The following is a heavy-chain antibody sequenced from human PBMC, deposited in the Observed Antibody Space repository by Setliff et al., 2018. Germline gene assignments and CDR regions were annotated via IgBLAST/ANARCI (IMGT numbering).Heavy chain of an antibody. V-gene: IGHV4-34*09. D-gene: IGHD2-21*01. CDR1: GGSFSGYY. J-gene: IGHJ5*02. CDR2: IYYSGST. Sequence: PSETLSLTCAVYGGSFSGYYWGWIRQPPGKGLEWIGSIYYSGSTYHNPSLKSRVTISVDTSKNQFSLKLSSVTAADTAVYYCARGRYWFAPNWFDPWGQGTLVTVSS. CDR3: ARGRYWFAPNWFDP.